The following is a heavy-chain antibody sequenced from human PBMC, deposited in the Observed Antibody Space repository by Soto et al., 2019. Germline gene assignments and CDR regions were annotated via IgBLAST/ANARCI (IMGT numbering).Heavy chain of an antibody. CDR3: ARHSSYCSDTSCYHWSDP. Sequence: PSETLSLTCTVSGGSISSSSYYWDWIRQPPGKGLEWIGSIYYSGSTYYNPSLKSRVTISVDTSKNQFSLKLSSVTAADTAVYYCARHSSYCSDTSCYHWSDPWGQGTLVTVSS. J-gene: IGHJ5*02. V-gene: IGHV4-39*07. D-gene: IGHD2-2*01. CDR1: GGSISSSSYY. CDR2: IYYSGST.